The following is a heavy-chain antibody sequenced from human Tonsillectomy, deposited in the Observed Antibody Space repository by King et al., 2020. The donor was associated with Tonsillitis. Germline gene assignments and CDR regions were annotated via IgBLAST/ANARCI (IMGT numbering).Heavy chain of an antibody. J-gene: IGHJ6*02. CDR2: IYYSGTT. V-gene: IGHV4-39*07. D-gene: IGHD4-17*01. CDR3: ARLAYGDSRTANFYGMDV. CDR1: GGSITNSYYY. Sequence: LQLQESGPGLVKPSETLSLTCTVSGGSITNSYYYWGWIRQPPGKGLEWIGSIYYSGTTFYNPSLKSRVTISVDTSKNQFSLKLSSVTAADTALYYRARLAYGDSRTANFYGMDVWGQGTTVTVSS.